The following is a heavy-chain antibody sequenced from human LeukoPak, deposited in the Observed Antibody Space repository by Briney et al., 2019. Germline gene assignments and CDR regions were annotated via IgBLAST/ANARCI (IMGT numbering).Heavy chain of an antibody. Sequence: GGSLRLSCAASGFTFSSYWMHWVRQAPGKGLVWVSRIDSDGSSTSYADSVKGRFTISRDNAKNTLYLQMNSLRAEDTAVYYCARDVAAAGIFDYWGQGTLVTVSS. CDR2: IDSDGSST. CDR1: GFTFSSYW. V-gene: IGHV3-74*01. D-gene: IGHD6-13*01. CDR3: ARDVAAAGIFDY. J-gene: IGHJ4*02.